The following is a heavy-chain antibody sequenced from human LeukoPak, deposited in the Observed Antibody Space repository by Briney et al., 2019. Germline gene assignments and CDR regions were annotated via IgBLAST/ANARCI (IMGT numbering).Heavy chain of an antibody. Sequence: PLETLSLTCAVSGSSISTSSYYGARIRQSPGAGLEWIGSVYFIGSTYYNPSLKSRVTISVDTSKDQFSLQLTSVTAADTAVYYCARGIIGTFDNWGQGLLV. J-gene: IGHJ4*02. V-gene: IGHV4-39*01. D-gene: IGHD1-7*01. CDR1: GSSISTSSYY. CDR3: ARGIIGTFDN. CDR2: VYFIGST.